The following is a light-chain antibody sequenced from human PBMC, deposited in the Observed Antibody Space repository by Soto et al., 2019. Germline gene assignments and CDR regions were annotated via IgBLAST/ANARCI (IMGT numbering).Light chain of an antibody. J-gene: IGLJ2*01. CDR2: VGTGGIVG. Sequence: QAVVTQPPSASASLGASVTLTCTLSSGYSNYKVDWYQQRPGKGPRFVMRVGTGGIVGSKGDGIPDRFSVLGSGLNRYLTIKNSQEEDESDYHGGADHGSGSNFVVVFGGGTKLTVL. CDR3: GADHGSGSNFVVV. CDR1: SGYSNYK. V-gene: IGLV9-49*01.